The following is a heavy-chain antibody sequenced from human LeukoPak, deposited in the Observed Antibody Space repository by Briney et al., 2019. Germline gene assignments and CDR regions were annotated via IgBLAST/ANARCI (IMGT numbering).Heavy chain of an antibody. J-gene: IGHJ5*02. V-gene: IGHV1-2*02. CDR2: INPSSGGT. Sequence: ASVKVSCKASGYTFIAYYMHWVRQAPGQGLEWMGWINPSSGGTNYAQKFQGRVTMTRDTSISTAYMELSSLRSDDTAVYYCARQGGYCSGGRCYGRFDPWRQGTLVTVSS. D-gene: IGHD2-15*01. CDR1: GYTFIAYY. CDR3: ARQGGYCSGGRCYGRFDP.